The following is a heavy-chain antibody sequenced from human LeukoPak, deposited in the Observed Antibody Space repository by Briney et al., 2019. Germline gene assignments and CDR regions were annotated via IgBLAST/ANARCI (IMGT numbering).Heavy chain of an antibody. CDR3: ASGMGAYDAFDV. CDR2: MYSGGGT. V-gene: IGHV3-66*02. Sequence: PGGSLRLSCVASGFTVSSNYMNWVRQAPGKGLEWVSVMYSGGGTHYADSVQGRFTLSRDNSKSTLYLQMNTLRTEDTAVYYCASGMGAYDAFDVWGQGTMVTVSS. CDR1: GFTVSSNY. J-gene: IGHJ3*01. D-gene: IGHD1-26*01.